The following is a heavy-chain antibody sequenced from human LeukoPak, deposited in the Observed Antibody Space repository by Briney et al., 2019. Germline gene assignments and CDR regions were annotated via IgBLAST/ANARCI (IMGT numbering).Heavy chain of an antibody. V-gene: IGHV3-21*04. Sequence: GGSLRLSCAASGFTFSSYSMNWVRQAPGKGLEWVSSISSSSSYIYYADSVKGRFTISRDNSKNTLYLQMNSLRAEDTAVYYCAKWPRSIAVAGTWGQGTLVTVSS. CDR3: AKWPRSIAVAGT. CDR1: GFTFSSYS. D-gene: IGHD6-19*01. CDR2: ISSSSSYI. J-gene: IGHJ4*02.